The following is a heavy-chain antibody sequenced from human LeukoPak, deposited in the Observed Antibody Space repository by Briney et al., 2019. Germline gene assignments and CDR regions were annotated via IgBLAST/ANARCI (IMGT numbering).Heavy chain of an antibody. V-gene: IGHV3-33*01. J-gene: IGHJ5*02. CDR2: IWYDGSNK. CDR3: ARGGYNWNYNANWFDP. D-gene: IGHD1-7*01. Sequence: GGSLRLSCAASGFTFSSYGMHRVRQAPGKGLEWVAVIWYDGSNKYYADSVKGRFTISRDNSKNTLYLQMNSPRAEDTAVYYCARGGYNWNYNANWFDPWGQGTLVTVSS. CDR1: GFTFSSYG.